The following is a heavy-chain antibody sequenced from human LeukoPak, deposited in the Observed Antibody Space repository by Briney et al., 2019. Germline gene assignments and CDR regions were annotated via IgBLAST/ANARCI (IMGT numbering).Heavy chain of an antibody. CDR3: ARGEHRMVSGYYFDH. J-gene: IGHJ4*02. CDR2: ISYSRST. Sequence: SETLSLTCPVSGGSIRSGRYYWTWIRQYPGKGLEWIGYISYSRSTYYNSSLKSRVTISVDTSESQFSLNLSSVTAADTAVYYCARGEHRMVSGYYFDHWDQGTLITVSS. D-gene: IGHD2-8*01. CDR1: GGSIRSGRYY. V-gene: IGHV4-31*03.